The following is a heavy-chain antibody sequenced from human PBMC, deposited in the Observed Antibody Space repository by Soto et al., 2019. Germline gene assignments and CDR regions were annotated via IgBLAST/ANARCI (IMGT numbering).Heavy chain of an antibody. CDR1: GGSISSSSYY. CDR2: IYYSGST. Sequence: QLQLQESGPGLVKPSETLSLTYTVSGGSISSSSYYWGWIRQPPGKGLEWIGSIYYSGSTYYNPSLKSRVTISVDTSKNQFSLKLSSVTAADTAVYYCACGYDYVWGSYPHNWFDPWGQGTLVTVSS. V-gene: IGHV4-39*01. J-gene: IGHJ5*02. D-gene: IGHD3-16*02. CDR3: ACGYDYVWGSYPHNWFDP.